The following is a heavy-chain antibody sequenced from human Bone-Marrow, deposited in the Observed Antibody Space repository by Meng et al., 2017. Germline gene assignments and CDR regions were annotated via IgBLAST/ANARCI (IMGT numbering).Heavy chain of an antibody. J-gene: IGHJ4*02. CDR1: DLSFTDAW. CDR3: ATGAAAADH. V-gene: IGHV3-15*01. Sequence: EVQLVGSGGGLVKPGGSLRLSCVASDLSFTDAWMSWVRQAPGKGLEWVGRIKRNSDGGTIDYAAPVKGRFTISRDDSKNTLYLQMDSLITEDTAVYFCATGAAAADHWGQGTLVTVSS. CDR2: IKRNSDGGTI. D-gene: IGHD6-13*01.